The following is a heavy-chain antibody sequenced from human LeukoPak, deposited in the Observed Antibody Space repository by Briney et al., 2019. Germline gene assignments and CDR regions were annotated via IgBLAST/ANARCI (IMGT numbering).Heavy chain of an antibody. CDR3: AKDLYGAVAGTGLDY. Sequence: GGSLRLSCAASGFTFSSYAMSWVRQAPGKGLEWVSVISGGGGSTYFADSVKGRFTISRDNSESTLYLQMDSLRVEDTGTYYCAKDLYGAVAGTGLDYWGQGTLVTVSP. D-gene: IGHD6-19*01. J-gene: IGHJ4*02. V-gene: IGHV3-23*01. CDR1: GFTFSSYA. CDR2: ISGGGGST.